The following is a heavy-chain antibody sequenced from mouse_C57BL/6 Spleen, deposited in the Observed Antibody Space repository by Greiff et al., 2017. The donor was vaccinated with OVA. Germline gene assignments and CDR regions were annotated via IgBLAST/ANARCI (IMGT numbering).Heavy chain of an antibody. D-gene: IGHD2-14*01. CDR2: ISSGGSYT. J-gene: IGHJ2*01. V-gene: IGHV5-6*01. Sequence: EVKLMESGGDLVKPGGSLKLSCAASGFTFSSYGMSWVRQTPDKRLEWVATISSGGSYTYYPDRVKGRFPISRDNAKNTLYLQMSSLKSEDTAMYYCARYDVGCDYWGQGTTLTVSS. CDR3: ARYDVGCDY. CDR1: GFTFSSYG.